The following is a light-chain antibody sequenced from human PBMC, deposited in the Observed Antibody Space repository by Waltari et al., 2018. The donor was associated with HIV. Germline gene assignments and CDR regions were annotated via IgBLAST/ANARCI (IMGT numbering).Light chain of an antibody. Sequence: QSVLTQPPSVSGAPGQRVTISCTGSSSNIGAGYAVHWYQQLPDTAPTLVIYGNNHRPAGVPDRCAGSKSGTSASLAITGLQAKDEADYYCQSYDSSLSGWVFGGGTKLTVL. CDR1: SSNIGAGYA. CDR3: QSYDSSLSGWV. J-gene: IGLJ3*02. V-gene: IGLV1-40*01. CDR2: GNN.